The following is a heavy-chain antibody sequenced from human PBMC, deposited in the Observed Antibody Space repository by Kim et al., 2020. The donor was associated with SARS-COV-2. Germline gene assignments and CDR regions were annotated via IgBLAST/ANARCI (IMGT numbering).Heavy chain of an antibody. CDR3: ARGWIVMVVSTTTDWFDT. D-gene: IGHD2-15*01. CDR1: GGSFSGYY. Sequence: SETLSLTCAVYGGSFSGYYWNWIRQSPGKGLEWIGEISYSGSPNYSPSLRSRVSISVDTSKNQFSLKLRSVTAADTAMYYCARGWIVMVVSTTTDWFDT. CDR2: ISYSGSP. J-gene: IGHJ5*01. V-gene: IGHV4-34*01.